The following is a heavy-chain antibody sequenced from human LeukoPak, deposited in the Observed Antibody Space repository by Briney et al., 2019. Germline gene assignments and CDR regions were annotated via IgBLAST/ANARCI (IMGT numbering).Heavy chain of an antibody. CDR2: IKEDGSEK. V-gene: IGHV3-7*03. Sequence: PGGSLRLSCAASGLNFSSRWMNWVRQAPGQGLEWVASIKEDGSEKHYVDSVKGRFTISRDNGKNSLYLQMNSLRAEDTAVYYCARDSGWWRFDFWGQGTPVTVSS. D-gene: IGHD6-13*01. J-gene: IGHJ4*02. CDR1: GLNFSSRW. CDR3: ARDSGWWRFDF.